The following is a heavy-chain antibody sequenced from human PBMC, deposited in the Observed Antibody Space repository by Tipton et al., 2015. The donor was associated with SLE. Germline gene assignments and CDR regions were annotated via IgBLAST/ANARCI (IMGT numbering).Heavy chain of an antibody. J-gene: IGHJ2*01. CDR3: ARDNFCSGGSCFDWYFDL. Sequence: TLSLTCTVSGGSISSYYWSWIRQSPGMGLEWIGYIYSSGITNNNPSLKSRVTMSVNTSENQFSLKLSSVTATDTAVYYCARDNFCSGGSCFDWYFDLWGRGTLVTVSS. CDR2: IYSSGIT. D-gene: IGHD2-15*01. CDR1: GGSISSYY. V-gene: IGHV4-4*08.